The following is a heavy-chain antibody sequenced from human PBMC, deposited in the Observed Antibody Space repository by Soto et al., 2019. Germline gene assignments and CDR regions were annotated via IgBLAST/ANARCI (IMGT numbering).Heavy chain of an antibody. CDR3: AKSSVAKGTGDFQH. V-gene: IGHV3-30*18. Sequence: QVQLVESGGGVVQPGRSLRLSCAASGFTFSTYGIHSVRQAPGKGLEWVAVISNDGSNKYYTDSVKGRFTISRDNSKNTLYLQMDSLRAEDAAMYYCAKSSVAKGTGDFQHWGQGTLVTVSS. D-gene: IGHD5-12*01. CDR1: GFTFSTYG. CDR2: ISNDGSNK. J-gene: IGHJ1*01.